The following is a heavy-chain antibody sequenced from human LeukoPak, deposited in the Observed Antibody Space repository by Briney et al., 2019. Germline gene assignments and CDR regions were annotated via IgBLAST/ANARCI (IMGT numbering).Heavy chain of an antibody. CDR3: ARVGKSGSRYYFDY. CDR1: GYSISSGYY. CDR2: IYHSGST. D-gene: IGHD1-26*01. Sequence: ASETLSLTRAVSGYSISSGYYWGWIRQPPGKGLEWIGTIYHSGSTYYNPSLKSRVTVSVDTSKNQFSLKLSSVTAADTAVYYCARVGKSGSRYYFDYWGQGTLVTVSS. V-gene: IGHV4-38-2*01. J-gene: IGHJ4*02.